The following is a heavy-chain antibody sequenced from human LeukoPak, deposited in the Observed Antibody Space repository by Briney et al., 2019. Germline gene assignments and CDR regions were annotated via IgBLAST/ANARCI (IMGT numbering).Heavy chain of an antibody. CDR2: VNKDGTEK. Sequence: GGSLRLSCAASGLSFSSHWMSWFRQAPGKGLEWVANVNKDGTEKKYVDSVKGRFTIPRDNAKNSLYLQMSSLRAEDTAVYFCAKSPYGLGSYAIAGDYWGQGTLVTASS. CDR3: AKSPYGLGSYAIAGDY. D-gene: IGHD3-10*01. CDR1: GLSFSSHW. V-gene: IGHV3-7*02. J-gene: IGHJ4*02.